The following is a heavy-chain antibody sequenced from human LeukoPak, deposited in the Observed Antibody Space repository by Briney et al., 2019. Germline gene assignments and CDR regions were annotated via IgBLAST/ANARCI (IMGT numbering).Heavy chain of an antibody. CDR2: FDPEDGDT. Sequence: GASVKVSCKVSGYTLTELSMHWVRQAPGKGLEWMGGFDPEDGDTIYAQKFQGRVTMTEDTSTDTAYMELSSLRSEDTAVYYCATNPPGLAAAGPPYFDYWGQGTLVTVSS. D-gene: IGHD6-13*01. V-gene: IGHV1-24*01. J-gene: IGHJ4*02. CDR1: GYTLTELS. CDR3: ATNPPGLAAAGPPYFDY.